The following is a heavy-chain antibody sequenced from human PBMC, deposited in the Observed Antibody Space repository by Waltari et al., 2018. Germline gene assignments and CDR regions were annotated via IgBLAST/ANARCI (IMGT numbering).Heavy chain of an antibody. V-gene: IGHV3-33*01. CDR2: IGYDASQI. D-gene: IGHD3-16*01. CDR3: ARSPLGEHWLGFDY. J-gene: IGHJ4*02. CDR1: GFTLHIYG. Sequence: QVQLVESGGGVVQPGGSLRLSCAASGFTLHIYGMHWVRQAPGKGLECVSFIGYDASQIYYVDSVKGRFTISRDNSKNTLFLHMNSLRGDDTAVYYCARSPLGEHWLGFDYWGQGAQVTVSS.